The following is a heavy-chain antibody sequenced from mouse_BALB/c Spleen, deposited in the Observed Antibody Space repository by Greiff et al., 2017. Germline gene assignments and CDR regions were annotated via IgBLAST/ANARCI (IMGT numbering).Heavy chain of an antibody. J-gene: IGHJ2*01. D-gene: IGHD4-1*01. CDR1: GFTFSSFG. CDR3: ARGLGRGGYYFDY. CDR2: ISSGSSTI. Sequence: DVMLVESGGGLVQPGGSRKLSCAASGFTFSSFGMHWVRQAPEKGLEWVAYISSGSSTIYYADTVKGRFTISRDNPKNTLFLQMTSLRSEDTAMYYCARGLGRGGYYFDYWGQGTTLTVSS. V-gene: IGHV5-17*02.